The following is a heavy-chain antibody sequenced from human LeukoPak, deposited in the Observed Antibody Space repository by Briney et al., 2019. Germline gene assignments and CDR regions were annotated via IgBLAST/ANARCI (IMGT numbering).Heavy chain of an antibody. Sequence: SETLSLTCAVYGGSFSGYYWSWIRQPPGKGLEWIGEINHSGSTNYNPSLKSRVTISVDTSKNQLSLKLKSVTAADTAVYYCARLAFYYDRSGPADWYFDLWGRGTLVTVSS. J-gene: IGHJ2*01. CDR1: GGSFSGYY. CDR3: ARLAFYYDRSGPADWYFDL. V-gene: IGHV4-34*01. CDR2: INHSGST. D-gene: IGHD3-22*01.